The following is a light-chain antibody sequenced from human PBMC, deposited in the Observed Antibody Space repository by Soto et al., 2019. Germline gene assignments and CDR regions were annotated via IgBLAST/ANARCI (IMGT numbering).Light chain of an antibody. CDR3: QQYNSYSPT. Sequence: DIQMTQSPSTLSASVGDSVTIPCRASQNIDNLLAWYQQKPGQAPKVVIFDGSRLETGVPSRFSGSGSGTTFTLTISSLQPDDFATYYCQQYNSYSPTFGPGTKVEI. CDR1: QNIDNL. V-gene: IGKV1-5*01. J-gene: IGKJ1*01. CDR2: DGS.